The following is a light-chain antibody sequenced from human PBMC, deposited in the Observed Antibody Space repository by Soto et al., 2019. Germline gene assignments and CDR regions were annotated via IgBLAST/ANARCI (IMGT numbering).Light chain of an antibody. CDR2: KAS. Sequence: IQMTQSPSTLSGSVGDRVTITCRASQTISIWLACYQQKPGKAPKLLIYKASTLKSGVPSRFSGSGSGTEFTLTISSLQPDDFATYYCQHYNSYSEAFGQGTKVDIK. V-gene: IGKV1-5*03. CDR3: QHYNSYSEA. J-gene: IGKJ1*01. CDR1: QTISIW.